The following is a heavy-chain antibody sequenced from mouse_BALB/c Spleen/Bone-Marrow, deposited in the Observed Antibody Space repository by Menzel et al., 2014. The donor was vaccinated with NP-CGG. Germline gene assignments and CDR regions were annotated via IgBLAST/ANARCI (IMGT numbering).Heavy chain of an antibody. CDR2: ILPGSGST. Sequence: QVQLQQSGAELMKTGASVKISCRATGYTLSSYWIEWVKQRPGHGLEWIGEILPGSGSTNYNEKFKGKATFTADTSSNTAYMQLSSLTSEDSAVYYCARERGCWGQGTLVTVPA. J-gene: IGHJ3*01. CDR1: GYTLSSYW. CDR3: ARERGC. V-gene: IGHV1-9*01.